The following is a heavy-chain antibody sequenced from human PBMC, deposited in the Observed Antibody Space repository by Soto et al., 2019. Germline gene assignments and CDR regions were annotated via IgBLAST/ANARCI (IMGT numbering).Heavy chain of an antibody. V-gene: IGHV1-46*01. CDR2: INPSGGST. CDR3: ARERLSESFDY. J-gene: IGHJ4*02. CDR1: GYTFTSYY. Sequence: ASVKVSCKASGYTFTSYYMHWVRQAPGQGLEWMGIINPSGGSTGYAQKFQGRVTMARDTSTSTVYMELSSLRSEDTAVYYCARERLSESFDYWGQGTLVTVSS. D-gene: IGHD3-22*01.